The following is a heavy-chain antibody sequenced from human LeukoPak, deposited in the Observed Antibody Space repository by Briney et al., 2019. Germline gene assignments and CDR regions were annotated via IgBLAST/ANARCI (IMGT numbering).Heavy chain of an antibody. CDR3: ARDPLSRGVGNWFDP. CDR2: IYYSGNTNT. CDR1: GGSISSYY. V-gene: IGHV4-59*12. Sequence: SETLSLTCSVAGGSISSYYWSWIRQPPGKGLEWIGYIYYSGNTNTNYNPSLKSRVTMSVDTSKNQFSLKLSSVTAADTAVYYCARDPLSRGVGNWFDPWGQGTLVTVSS. D-gene: IGHD3-10*01. J-gene: IGHJ5*02.